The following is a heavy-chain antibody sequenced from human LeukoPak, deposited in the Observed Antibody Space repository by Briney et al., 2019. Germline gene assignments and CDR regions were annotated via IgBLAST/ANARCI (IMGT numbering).Heavy chain of an antibody. CDR1: GFTFSNYA. CDR3: ARDGPYGDYDLIDY. V-gene: IGHV3-30-3*01. CDR2: ISYDGCNK. Sequence: GGSLRLSCAASGFTFSNYAMHWVRQAPGKGLDRVAVISYDGCNKYYADSVKGRFTISRDNSKNTLYLQKNSLRAEDTAVYYCARDGPYGDYDLIDYWGQGTLVTVSS. J-gene: IGHJ4*02. D-gene: IGHD4-17*01.